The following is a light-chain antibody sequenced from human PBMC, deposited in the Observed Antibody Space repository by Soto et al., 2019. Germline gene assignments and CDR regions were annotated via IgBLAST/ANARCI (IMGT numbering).Light chain of an antibody. CDR2: EVS. V-gene: IGLV2-14*01. J-gene: IGLJ1*01. CDR3: SSYAGSSNV. CDR1: SSDVGVYDY. Sequence: QSVLTQPASVSGSPGQSITISCTGTSSDVGVYDYVSWYQLHPGKAPKLMVFEVSNRPSGVSYRFSGSKSGNTDSLTVSGLQAEDEADYYCSSYAGSSNVFGTGTKVTVX.